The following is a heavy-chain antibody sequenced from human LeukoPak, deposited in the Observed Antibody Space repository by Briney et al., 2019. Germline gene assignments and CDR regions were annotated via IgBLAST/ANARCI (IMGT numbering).Heavy chain of an antibody. V-gene: IGHV4-59*12. CDR3: ARGSYGDYLDY. D-gene: IGHD4-17*01. Sequence: SETLSLTCTVSGGSISSYYWSWIRQPPGKGLEWIGYIYHSGSTYYNPSLKSRVTISVDRSKNQFSLKLSSVTAADTAVYYCARGSYGDYLDYWGQGTLVTVSS. CDR2: IYHSGST. CDR1: GGSISSYY. J-gene: IGHJ4*02.